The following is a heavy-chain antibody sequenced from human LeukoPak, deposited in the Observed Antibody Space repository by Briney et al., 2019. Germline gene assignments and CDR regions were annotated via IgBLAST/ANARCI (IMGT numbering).Heavy chain of an antibody. CDR3: AKALGRTCLDY. V-gene: IGHV3-30*18. CDR1: GFTFSGYG. CDR2: ISYEGSTK. Sequence: GGALRLSCAASGFTFSGYGIHWVRPAPGKGLEWVAFISYEGSTKYYVDSVKGRFTISRDNSKNTLCPQVNRLRVEDTAFYYCAKALGRTCLDYWGEGTLVTVSS. J-gene: IGHJ4*02.